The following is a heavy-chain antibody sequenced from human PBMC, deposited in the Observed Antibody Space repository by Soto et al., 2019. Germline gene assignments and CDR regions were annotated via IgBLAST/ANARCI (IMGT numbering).Heavy chain of an antibody. J-gene: IGHJ3*02. V-gene: IGHV3-7*01. D-gene: IGHD3-16*01. CDR2: IKEDGTEK. CDR1: GFTVSSYW. CDR3: ARDPFFGAFDI. Sequence: EEQLVESGGGLVQPGGSLRLSCAASGFTVSSYWMSWVRQAPGKGLEWVANIKEDGTEKNYVDYVRGRFTISRDNAKNSLYLQMNSLRAEDTAVYYCARDPFFGAFDIWGQGTMVTVSS.